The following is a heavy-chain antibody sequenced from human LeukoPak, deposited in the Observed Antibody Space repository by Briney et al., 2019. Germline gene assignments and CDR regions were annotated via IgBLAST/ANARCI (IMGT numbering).Heavy chain of an antibody. V-gene: IGHV3-30*02. CDR1: GFTFSDYY. D-gene: IGHD3-10*01. Sequence: PGGSLRLSCAASGFTFSDYYMSWIRQAPGKGLEWVPFIGYDGGNKNYAASVKGRFTISRDNSKNTLYLQMNRLRAEDTAVYYCARGPRITLVRGGQWHYYMDVWGKGTTVTISS. CDR3: ARGPRITLVRGGQWHYYMDV. J-gene: IGHJ6*03. CDR2: IGYDGGNK.